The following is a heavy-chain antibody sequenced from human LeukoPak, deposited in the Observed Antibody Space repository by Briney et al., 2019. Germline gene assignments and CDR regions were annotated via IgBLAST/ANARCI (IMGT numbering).Heavy chain of an antibody. Sequence: PGTSLRLSCAASGITFTIAGMHWVRQAPGKGLEWVGRTRNKANSYTTEYAASVRGRFTISRDDSNNSLYLQMNSLKIEDTGVYYCARGYNSFDMWGQGTMVSVSS. CDR1: GITFTIAG. J-gene: IGHJ3*02. CDR2: TRNKANSYTT. V-gene: IGHV3-72*01. D-gene: IGHD1-1*01. CDR3: ARGYNSFDM.